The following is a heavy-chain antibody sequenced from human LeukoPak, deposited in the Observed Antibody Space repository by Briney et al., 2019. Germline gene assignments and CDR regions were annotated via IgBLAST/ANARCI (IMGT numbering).Heavy chain of an antibody. CDR3: ARISRYNYDFDY. Sequence: KESGPVLVKPTETLTLTCTVSGFSLSNAKVGVSWVRQPPGKGLEWLAHIFSNDEKSYNTSLKSRLTISKDTSKSQVVLTMTNMDPVDTATYYCARISRYNYDFDYWGQGTLVTVSS. D-gene: IGHD3-22*01. CDR1: GFSLSNAKVG. CDR2: IFSNDEK. J-gene: IGHJ4*02. V-gene: IGHV2-26*01.